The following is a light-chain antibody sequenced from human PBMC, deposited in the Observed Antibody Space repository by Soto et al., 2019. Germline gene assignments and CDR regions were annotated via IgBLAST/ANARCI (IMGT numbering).Light chain of an antibody. Sequence: QSVLTQPASVSGSPGQSITISCTGTSSDVGGYNYVSWYQQHPGKAPKLMIYDVNTRPSGVSHRFSGSKSGNSASLTISGLEAEEADDYYRTSSTSSDTRVFGGGTQLTVL. CDR2: DVN. J-gene: IGLJ2*01. CDR1: SSDVGGYNY. CDR3: TSSTSSDTRV. V-gene: IGLV2-14*03.